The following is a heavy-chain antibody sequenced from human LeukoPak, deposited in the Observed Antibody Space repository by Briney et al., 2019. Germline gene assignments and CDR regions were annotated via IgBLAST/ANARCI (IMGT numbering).Heavy chain of an antibody. V-gene: IGHV3-20*04. CDR1: GFTFDDYG. CDR2: INWNGGST. J-gene: IGHJ4*02. D-gene: IGHD6-19*01. CDR3: ARGWEAVAGFDY. Sequence: GGSLRLSCAASGFTFDDYGMSWVRQAPGKGLEWVSGINWNGGSTGYADSVKGRFTISRANAKNSLYLQMNSLRAEDTALYYCARGWEAVAGFDYWGQGTLVTVSS.